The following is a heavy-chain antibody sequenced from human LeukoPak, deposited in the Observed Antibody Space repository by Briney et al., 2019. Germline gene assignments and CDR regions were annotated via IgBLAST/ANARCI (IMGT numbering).Heavy chain of an antibody. D-gene: IGHD1-26*01. CDR2: IYHSGST. CDR1: GGSISSSNW. Sequence: PSGTLSLTCAVSGGSISSSNWWSWVRQPPGKGLEWIGEIYHSGSTNYNPSLKSRVTISVDKSKNQFSLKLSSVTTADTAMYYCARVLVGATYFDYWGQGTLVTVSS. CDR3: ARVLVGATYFDY. V-gene: IGHV4-4*02. J-gene: IGHJ4*02.